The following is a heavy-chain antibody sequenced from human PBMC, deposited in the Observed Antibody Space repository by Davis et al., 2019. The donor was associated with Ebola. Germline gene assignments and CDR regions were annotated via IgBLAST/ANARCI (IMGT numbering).Heavy chain of an antibody. Sequence: GESLKISCKASGYSFSTHWIGWVRQVPGKGLEWMGIIHPSDSDTRYSPSFQGQVTYSVDKSDNTANLHWSTLKASDTATYYCARPIPDCTPGVCNYFFDNWGQGTLVTVSA. CDR2: IHPSDSDT. J-gene: IGHJ4*02. V-gene: IGHV5-51*01. CDR1: GYSFSTHW. CDR3: ARPIPDCTPGVCNYFFDN. D-gene: IGHD2-8*01.